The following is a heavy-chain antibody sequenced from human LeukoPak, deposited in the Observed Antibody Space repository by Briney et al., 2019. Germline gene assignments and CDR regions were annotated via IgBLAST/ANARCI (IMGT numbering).Heavy chain of an antibody. CDR1: GGTFSSYA. Sequence: GASVKVSCKASGGTFSSYAISWVRQAPGQGLERMGGIIPIFGTANYAQKFQGRVTITADESTSTAYMELSSLRSEDTAVYYCASLGSPQATIFGVTELGYFDYWGQGTLVTVSS. CDR3: ASLGSPQATIFGVTELGYFDY. V-gene: IGHV1-69*13. J-gene: IGHJ4*02. CDR2: IIPIFGTA. D-gene: IGHD3-3*01.